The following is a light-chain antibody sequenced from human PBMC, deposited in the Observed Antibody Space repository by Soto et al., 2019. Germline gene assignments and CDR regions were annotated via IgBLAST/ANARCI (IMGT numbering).Light chain of an antibody. J-gene: IGLJ1*01. CDR2: EVT. CDR1: SSDVGGYNY. V-gene: IGLV2-14*01. Sequence: QSALAQPASVSASPGQSVTISYAGTSSDVGGYNYVSWYQQRPGRAPKLMIYEVTYRPSGVSNRFSGSKSGNTASLTISGLQAEDEADYYCSSYTTSSTLVFGTGTKVTV. CDR3: SSYTTSSTLV.